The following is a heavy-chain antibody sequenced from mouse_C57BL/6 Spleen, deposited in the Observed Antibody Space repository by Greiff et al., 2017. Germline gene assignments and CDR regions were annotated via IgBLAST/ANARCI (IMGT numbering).Heavy chain of an antibody. Sequence: VQLQQSGAELVRPGASVTLSCKASGYTFTDYEMHWVKQTPVHGLEWIGAIDPETGGTAYNQKFKGKAILTADKSSSTAYMELRSLTSEDSAVYYCTIYGSSYGYFDYWGQGTTLTVSS. CDR1: GYTFTDYE. CDR2: IDPETGGT. CDR3: TIYGSSYGYFDY. V-gene: IGHV1-15*01. D-gene: IGHD1-1*01. J-gene: IGHJ2*01.